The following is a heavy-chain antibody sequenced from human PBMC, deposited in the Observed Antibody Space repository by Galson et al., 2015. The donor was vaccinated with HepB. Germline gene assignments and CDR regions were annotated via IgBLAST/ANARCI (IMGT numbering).Heavy chain of an antibody. V-gene: IGHV3-30*04. CDR3: ARANSMIVVVITTFGAFDI. J-gene: IGHJ3*02. CDR1: GFTFSIYA. CDR2: ISYDGSNK. Sequence: SLRLSCAASGFTFSIYAMHWVRPAPGKGLEWVAVISYDGSNKYYADSVKGRFTISRDNSKNTLYLQMNSLRAEDTAVYYCARANSMIVVVITTFGAFDIWGQGTMVTVSS. D-gene: IGHD3-22*01.